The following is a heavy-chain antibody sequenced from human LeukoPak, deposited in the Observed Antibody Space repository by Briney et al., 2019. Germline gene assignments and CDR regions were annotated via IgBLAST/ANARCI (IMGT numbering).Heavy chain of an antibody. CDR1: GLTVSSNY. CDR2: IYSGGST. J-gene: IGHJ4*02. V-gene: IGHV3-53*01. Sequence: GGSLRLSCAASGLTVSSNYMSWVRQAPGKGLEWVSVIYSGGSTYYADSVKGRFAISRDNSKSTLYLQMNSLRVEDTAVYYCAKGIYDGSGHNIDYWGQGTLVTVSS. D-gene: IGHD3-22*01. CDR3: AKGIYDGSGHNIDY.